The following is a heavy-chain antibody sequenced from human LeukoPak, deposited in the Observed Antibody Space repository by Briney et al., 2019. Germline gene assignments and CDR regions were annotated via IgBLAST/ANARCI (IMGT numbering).Heavy chain of an antibody. CDR3: ARGGPTGRCNDEVWFDP. V-gene: IGHV1-69*05. CDR1: GGTFSSYA. D-gene: IGHD1-1*01. J-gene: IGHJ5*02. Sequence: GSSVKVSCKASGGTFSSYAISWVRQAPGQGLEWMGGIIPIFGTANYAQKFQSRVTITTDESTSTAYMELSSLRSEDTAVYYCARGGPTGRCNDEVWFDPWGQGTLVTVSS. CDR2: IIPIFGTA.